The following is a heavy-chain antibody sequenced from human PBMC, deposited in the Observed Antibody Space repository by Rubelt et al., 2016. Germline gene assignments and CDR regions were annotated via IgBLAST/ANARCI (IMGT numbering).Heavy chain of an antibody. CDR2: FDPEDGET. CDR3: ARDKEWLATRGFQNWFDP. Sequence: QVQLVQSGAEVKKPGASVKVSCKVSGYTLTELSMHWVRQAPGKGLEWMGGFDPEDGETIYAQKFQGRVTMTEDTATATAYLELSSLRSEDTAVYYCARDKEWLATRGFQNWFDPWGQGTLVTVSS. V-gene: IGHV1-24*01. J-gene: IGHJ5*02. CDR1: GYTLTELS. D-gene: IGHD6-19*01.